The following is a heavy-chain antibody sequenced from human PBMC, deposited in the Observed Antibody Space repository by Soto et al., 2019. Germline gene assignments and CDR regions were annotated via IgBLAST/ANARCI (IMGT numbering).Heavy chain of an antibody. CDR1: GFTFDDYA. J-gene: IGHJ6*02. CDR3: AKGADMYYYYGMDV. Sequence: EVQLVESGGGLVQPGRSLRLSCAASGFTFDDYAMHWVRQAPGKGLEWVSGISWNSGSIGYADSVKGRFTISRDNAKNSLYLQMNSLRAEDTALYYCAKGADMYYYYGMDVWGQGTTVTVSS. CDR2: ISWNSGSI. V-gene: IGHV3-9*01.